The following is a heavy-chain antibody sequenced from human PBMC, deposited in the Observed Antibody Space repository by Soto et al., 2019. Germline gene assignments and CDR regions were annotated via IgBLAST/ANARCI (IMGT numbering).Heavy chain of an antibody. CDR2: INAGNGNT. D-gene: IGHD3-3*01. J-gene: IGHJ6*02. Sequence: ASVKVSCKASGYTFTSYAMHWVRQAPGQRLEWMGWINAGNGNTKYSQKFQDRVTITRDTSASTAYMELSSLRSKDTAVYYCAREREDYYDFWSGYSSRYYYYYGMDVWGQGTTVTVSS. CDR3: AREREDYYDFWSGYSSRYYYYYGMDV. CDR1: GYTFTSYA. V-gene: IGHV1-3*01.